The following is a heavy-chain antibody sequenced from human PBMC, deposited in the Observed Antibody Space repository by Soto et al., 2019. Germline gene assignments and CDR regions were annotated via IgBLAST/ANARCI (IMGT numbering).Heavy chain of an antibody. D-gene: IGHD4-17*01. CDR2: IVPVFGTT. J-gene: IGHJ3*02. CDR3: ARSRATTVVFDI. CDR1: GASFRTDA. Sequence: QVQLVQSGTEVKNPGSSVRVSCKASGASFRTDAISWVRQAPGQGLEWMGRIVPVFGTTNFAQRFQGRVTITADESTRTAYMDLSGLRSEDTAVYYCARSRATTVVFDIWGQGTIVTVSS. V-gene: IGHV1-69*01.